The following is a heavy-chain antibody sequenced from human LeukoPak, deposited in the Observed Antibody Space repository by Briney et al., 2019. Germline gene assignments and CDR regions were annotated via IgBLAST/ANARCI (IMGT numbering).Heavy chain of an antibody. Sequence: SETLSLTCTVSGGSISNYYWSWIRQPAGMGLEWIGRIYASGSTNYNPSLKSRVTMSVDTSNNQFSLNLSSVTAADTAVYYCARTSARGAQFDYWGQGSLVTVSS. V-gene: IGHV4-4*07. CDR3: ARTSARGAQFDY. CDR2: IYASGST. CDR1: GGSISNYY. J-gene: IGHJ4*02. D-gene: IGHD3-10*01.